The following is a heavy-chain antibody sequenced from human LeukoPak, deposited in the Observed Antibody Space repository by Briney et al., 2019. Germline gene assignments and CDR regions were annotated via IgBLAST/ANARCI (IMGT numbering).Heavy chain of an antibody. CDR3: ATGENHGIAVAGQFDY. CDR1: GGSISSYY. Sequence: PSETLSLTCTVSGGSISSYYWSWIRQPPGKGLEWIGYIYYSGSTNYNPSLKSRVTISVDTSKNQFSLKLSSVTAADTAVYYCATGENHGIAVAGQFDYWGQGTLVTVSS. J-gene: IGHJ4*02. V-gene: IGHV4-59*01. D-gene: IGHD6-19*01. CDR2: IYYSGST.